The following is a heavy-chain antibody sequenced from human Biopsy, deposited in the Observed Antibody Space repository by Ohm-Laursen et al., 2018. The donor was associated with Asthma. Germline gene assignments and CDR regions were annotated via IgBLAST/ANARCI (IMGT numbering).Heavy chain of an antibody. CDR1: GFTLGDYF. CDR3: ARTFHFWSPYHAEHYQL. D-gene: IGHD3-3*01. J-gene: IGHJ1*01. V-gene: IGHV3-7*01. CDR2: IKHHGREK. Sequence: SLRLSCSASGFTLGDYFMSWVRQVPGQGLEWVANIKHHGREKNHVDSLKGRFTISRDNAKNVLFLQMNSLRAEDTAVYYCARTFHFWSPYHAEHYQLWGQGTLVTVSS.